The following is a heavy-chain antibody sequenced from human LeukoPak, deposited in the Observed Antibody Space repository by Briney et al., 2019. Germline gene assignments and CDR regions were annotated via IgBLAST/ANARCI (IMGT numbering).Heavy chain of an antibody. J-gene: IGHJ3*02. D-gene: IGHD3-22*01. CDR3: AEALGGSSGTDAFDI. CDR2: ISGSGGST. CDR1: GFTFSSYA. Sequence: GGSLRLSCAASGFTFSSYAMSWVRQAPGKGLEWVSAISGSGGSTYYADSVKGRFTISRDNSKNTLYLQMNSLRAEDTAVYYCAEALGGSSGTDAFDIWGQGTMVTVSS. V-gene: IGHV3-23*01.